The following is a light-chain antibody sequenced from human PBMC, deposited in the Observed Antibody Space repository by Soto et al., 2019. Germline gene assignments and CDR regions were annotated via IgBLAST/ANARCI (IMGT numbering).Light chain of an antibody. CDR2: SAS. CDR3: QQSYSTPLT. Sequence: DIRMTQSPSSLSASVGDRVPITRRASQSVSTFLTWYQQKPRNAPKLLIYSASHLQSGVPSRFSGSGSETDFTLTINSLLPEDFATYYCQQSYSTPLTFGRGTKVDIK. J-gene: IGKJ4*01. V-gene: IGKV1-39*01. CDR1: QSVSTF.